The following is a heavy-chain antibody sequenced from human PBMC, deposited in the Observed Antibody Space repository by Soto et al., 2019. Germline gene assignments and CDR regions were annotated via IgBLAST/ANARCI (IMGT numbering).Heavy chain of an antibody. CDR2: ISSSSSYI. Sequence: GGSLRLSCAASGFTFSSYSMNWVRQAPGKGLEWVSSISSSSSYIYYADSVKGRFTISRDNAKNSLYQQMNSLRAEDTAVYYCARDLGGSSWINWFDPWGQGTLVTVSS. D-gene: IGHD6-13*01. CDR1: GFTFSSYS. V-gene: IGHV3-21*01. CDR3: ARDLGGSSWINWFDP. J-gene: IGHJ5*02.